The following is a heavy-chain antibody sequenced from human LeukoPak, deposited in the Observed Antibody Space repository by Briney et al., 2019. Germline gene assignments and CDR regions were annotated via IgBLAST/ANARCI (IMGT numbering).Heavy chain of an antibody. Sequence: GGSLRLSCAASGFTFSSYAMHWVRQAPGKGLEWVAVISYDGSNKYYADSVKGRFTISRDNSKNTLYLQMNSLRAEDTAVYYCARETLGDTAMVLFDYWGQGTLVTVSS. CDR1: GFTFSSYA. CDR3: ARETLGDTAMVLFDY. CDR2: ISYDGSNK. V-gene: IGHV3-30-3*01. D-gene: IGHD5-18*01. J-gene: IGHJ4*02.